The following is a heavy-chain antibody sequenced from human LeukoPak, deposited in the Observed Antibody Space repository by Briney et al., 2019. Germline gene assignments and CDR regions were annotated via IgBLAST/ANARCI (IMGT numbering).Heavy chain of an antibody. V-gene: IGHV4-34*01. CDR2: INHSGST. D-gene: IGHD5-18*01. CDR3: ARTRSWIQLWPRTGFDY. J-gene: IGHJ4*02. CDR1: GGSFSGYY. Sequence: PSETLSLTCAVYGGSFSGYYWSWIRQPPGKGLEWIGEINHSGSTNYNPSLKSRVTISVDTSKNQFSLKLSSVTAADTAVYYCARTRSWIQLWPRTGFDYWGQGTLVTVSS.